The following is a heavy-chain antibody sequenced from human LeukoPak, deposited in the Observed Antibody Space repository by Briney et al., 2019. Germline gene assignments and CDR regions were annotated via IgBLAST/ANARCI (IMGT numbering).Heavy chain of an antibody. D-gene: IGHD3-10*01. Sequence: GASVKVSCKASGYTFTSYGISWVRQAPGQGLEWMGWISTYNGNTNYAQKLQGRVTMTTDTSTSTAYMELRSLRSDDTAVYYCARRAYGSGSLLDWFDPWGQGTLVTVSS. CDR3: ARRAYGSGSLLDWFDP. CDR2: ISTYNGNT. J-gene: IGHJ5*02. V-gene: IGHV1-18*01. CDR1: GYTFTSYG.